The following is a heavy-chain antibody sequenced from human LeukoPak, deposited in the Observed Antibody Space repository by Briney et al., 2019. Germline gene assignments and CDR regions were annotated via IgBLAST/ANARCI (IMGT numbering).Heavy chain of an antibody. CDR2: IYYSGSP. Sequence: PSETLSLTCTVSGDSISSYYWTWIRQPPGKGLEWIGCIYYSGSPNYNPSLKSRVTILLDTSKNQLSLKLISVTAADSAVYYCARAGSGWSFDYWGQGTLVTVSS. J-gene: IGHJ4*02. V-gene: IGHV4-59*01. CDR1: GDSISSYY. CDR3: ARAGSGWSFDY. D-gene: IGHD6-19*01.